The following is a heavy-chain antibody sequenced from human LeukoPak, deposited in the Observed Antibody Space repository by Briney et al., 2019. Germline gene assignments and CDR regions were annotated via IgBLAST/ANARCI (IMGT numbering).Heavy chain of an antibody. J-gene: IGHJ4*02. CDR1: GFTFSIYA. Sequence: GRSLRLSCAAAGFTFSIYAMRSVRHAAGKGLEWVSTINDNGDNTYYEDSVKGRFTIYRDNFKNTLYLQMNSLRAEDTAVYYCAKALANWGQGTLVTVSS. CDR2: INDNGDNT. V-gene: IGHV3-23*01. CDR3: AKALAN.